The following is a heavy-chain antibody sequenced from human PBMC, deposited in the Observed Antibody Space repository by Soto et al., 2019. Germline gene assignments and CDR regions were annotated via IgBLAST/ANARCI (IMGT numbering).Heavy chain of an antibody. CDR1: GGSVSRVSYY. CDR3: ARGKILTGFRY. Sequence: SETLSLTCTVSGGSVSRVSYYWSWIRQPPGKGLEWIGYIYYSGSTNYNPSLKSRVTISGDTSKNQFSLKLSSVTAADTAVYYCARGKILTGFRYGGQGTLVTV. CDR2: IYYSGST. D-gene: IGHD3-9*01. J-gene: IGHJ4*02. V-gene: IGHV4-61*01.